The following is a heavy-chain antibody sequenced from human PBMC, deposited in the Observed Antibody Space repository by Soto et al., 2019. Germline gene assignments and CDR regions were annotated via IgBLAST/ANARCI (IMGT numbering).Heavy chain of an antibody. CDR1: GGYISSGGYY. V-gene: IGHV4-61*08. J-gene: IGHJ4*02. D-gene: IGHD1-26*01. CDR3: ARRYGGNFDY. Sequence: PSETLSVTCTVSGGYISSGGYYWSWIRQPPGKGLEWIGYIYYSGSTNYNPSLKSRVTISVDTSKNQFSLKLSSVTAADTAVYYCARRYGGNFDYWGQGTLVTVSS. CDR2: IYYSGST.